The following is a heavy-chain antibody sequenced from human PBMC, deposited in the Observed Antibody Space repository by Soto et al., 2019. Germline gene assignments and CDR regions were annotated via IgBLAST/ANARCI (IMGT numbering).Heavy chain of an antibody. CDR2: IYYSGST. D-gene: IGHD3-3*01. J-gene: IGHJ5*02. V-gene: IGHV4-30-4*01. Sequence: SETLSLTCTVSGGSISSGDYYWSWIRQPPGKGLEWIGYIYYSGSTYYNPSLKSRVTISVDTSKNQFSLKLSSVTAADTAVYYCARSPLEWYFDPWGQGTLVTVSS. CDR1: GGSISSGDYY. CDR3: ARSPLEWYFDP.